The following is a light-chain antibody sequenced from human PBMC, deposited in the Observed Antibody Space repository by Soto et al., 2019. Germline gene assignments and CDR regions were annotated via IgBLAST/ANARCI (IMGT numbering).Light chain of an antibody. CDR1: QSISNY. CDR2: AAS. CDR3: QHTYST. V-gene: IGKV1-39*01. J-gene: IGKJ1*01. Sequence: DIQMAQSPSSLSASVGDRVTITCRASQSISNYLNWYQQKSGEVPKLLIYAASRLHSGVPSRFSGSGSGTDFTLTIRSLQPEDFATYYCQHTYSTFGQGTKVEL.